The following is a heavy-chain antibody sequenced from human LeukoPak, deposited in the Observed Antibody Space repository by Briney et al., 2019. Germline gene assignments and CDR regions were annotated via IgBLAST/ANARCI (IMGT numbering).Heavy chain of an antibody. J-gene: IGHJ4*02. V-gene: IGHV4-59*01. CDR1: GGSISTYY. Sequence: SETLSLTCTVSGGSISTYYWSWVRQPPGEGLEWIGYINYSGRTNANSSLKSRVAISVDTSKNQFYLRLSSVTAADTAVYYCARGGHRKGPLSSSWYGYWGQGTLVTVSS. CDR3: ARGGHRKGPLSSSWYGY. D-gene: IGHD6-13*01. CDR2: INYSGRT.